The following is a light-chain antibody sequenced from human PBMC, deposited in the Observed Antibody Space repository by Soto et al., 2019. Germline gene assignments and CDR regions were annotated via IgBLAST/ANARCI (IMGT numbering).Light chain of an antibody. CDR2: AAS. V-gene: IGKV1-27*01. CDR3: QKYNNGHPAT. Sequence: DIQMTQSPSSLSASVGDRVTITCRASQNINNYLAWYQQKPGNAPKLLIYAASTLQSGVPSRFSGGGSGTDVTLTISSLQPEDVATYYCQKYNNGHPATFGPGTKV. CDR1: QNINNY. J-gene: IGKJ3*01.